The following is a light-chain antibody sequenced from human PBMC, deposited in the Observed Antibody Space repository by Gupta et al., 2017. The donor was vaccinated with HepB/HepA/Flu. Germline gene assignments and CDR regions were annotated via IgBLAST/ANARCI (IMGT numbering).Light chain of an antibody. CDR1: SNNVGNQG. CDR2: RNN. V-gene: IGLV10-54*04. J-gene: IGLJ3*02. CDR3: SAWDSSLSAWV. Sequence: QAGLTQPPSVSKDLRQTATLTCTGNSNNVGNQGAAWLQQHQGHPPKLLSYRNNKRPSGISERFSASRSGNTASLTITGLQPEDEADYYCSAWDSSLSAWVFGGGTKLTVL.